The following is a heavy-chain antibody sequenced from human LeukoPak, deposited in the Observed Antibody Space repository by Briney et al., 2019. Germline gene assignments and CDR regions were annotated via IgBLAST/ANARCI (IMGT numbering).Heavy chain of an antibody. CDR3: ARGGSSRYGSGSPLHFDY. Sequence: SETLSLTCTVSGGSISSGSYYWSWIRQPAGKGLEWIGRIYTSGSTNYNPSLKSRVTISVDTSKNQFSLKLSSVTAADTAVYYCARGGSSRYGSGSPLHFDYWGQGTLVTVSS. D-gene: IGHD3-10*01. V-gene: IGHV4-61*02. CDR2: IYTSGST. CDR1: GGSISSGSYY. J-gene: IGHJ4*02.